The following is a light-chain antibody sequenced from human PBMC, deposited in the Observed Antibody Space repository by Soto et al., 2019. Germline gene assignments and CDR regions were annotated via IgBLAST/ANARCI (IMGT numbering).Light chain of an antibody. CDR1: QSVSNNY. CDR2: GAS. V-gene: IGKV3-20*01. Sequence: EIVLTQSPGTLSLSPGERATLSCRASQSVSNNYLAWYQQKPGQAPRLLIYGASTRATGIPDRFSGSGSGTDFTLTISRLEPEDFAVYYCQPYGNSLFTFGPGTKVDVK. J-gene: IGKJ3*01. CDR3: QPYGNSLFT.